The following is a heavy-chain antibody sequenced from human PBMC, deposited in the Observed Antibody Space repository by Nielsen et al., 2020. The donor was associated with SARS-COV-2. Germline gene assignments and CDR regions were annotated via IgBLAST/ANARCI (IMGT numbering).Heavy chain of an antibody. J-gene: IGHJ6*02. Sequence: WVRQAPGQGLEWMGGIIPIFGTANYAQKFQGRVTITADESTSTAYVELSSLRSEDTAVYYCARDGGYSSSWSQGSYGMDVWGQGTTVTVSS. CDR3: ARDGGYSSSWSQGSYGMDV. CDR2: IIPIFGTA. V-gene: IGHV1-69*01. D-gene: IGHD6-13*01.